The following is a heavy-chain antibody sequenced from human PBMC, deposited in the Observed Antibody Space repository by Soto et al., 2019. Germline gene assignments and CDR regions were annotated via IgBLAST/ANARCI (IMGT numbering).Heavy chain of an antibody. CDR1: GFTLNTHS. Sequence: QVLLVESGGGVVQPGRSLRLSCAASGFTLNTHSIHWVRQAPGKGLEWVAVISYDGNTEHYGDSVKGRFTMSRDISTNTVVLQMNSLRVDDTAVYYCARDHGDCSGGTCYWSDYWGQGTLVTVSS. CDR3: ARDHGDCSGGTCYWSDY. J-gene: IGHJ4*02. V-gene: IGHV3-30-3*01. D-gene: IGHD2-15*01. CDR2: ISYDGNTE.